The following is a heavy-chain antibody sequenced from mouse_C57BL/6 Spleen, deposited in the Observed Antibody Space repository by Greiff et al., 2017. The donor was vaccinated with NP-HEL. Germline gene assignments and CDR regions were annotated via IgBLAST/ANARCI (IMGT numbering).Heavy chain of an antibody. CDR2: INPNNGGT. V-gene: IGHV1-26*01. Sequence: EVQLQQSGPELVKPGASVKISCKASGYTFTDYYMNWVKQSHGKSLEWIGDINPNNGGTSYNQKFKGKATLTVDKSSSTAYMELRSLTSEDSAVYYCARGTTVVGGYYFDYWGQGTTLTVSS. CDR1: GYTFTDYY. J-gene: IGHJ2*01. CDR3: ARGTTVVGGYYFDY. D-gene: IGHD1-1*01.